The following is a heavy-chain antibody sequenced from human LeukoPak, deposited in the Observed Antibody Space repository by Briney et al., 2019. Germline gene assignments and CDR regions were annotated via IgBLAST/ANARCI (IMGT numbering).Heavy chain of an antibody. CDR2: ISSSSSYI. CDR1: GFTFSSYS. CDR3: ARGSSSWYYFDY. D-gene: IGHD6-13*01. J-gene: IGHJ4*02. V-gene: IGHV3-21*01. Sequence: GGSLRLSCAASGFTFSSYSMNWVRQAPGKGLEWVSSISSSSSYIYYADSVKGRFTISRDNAKNSLYLQMNSLRAEDTAVYYCARGSSSWYYFDYWGQGTLVTVSS.